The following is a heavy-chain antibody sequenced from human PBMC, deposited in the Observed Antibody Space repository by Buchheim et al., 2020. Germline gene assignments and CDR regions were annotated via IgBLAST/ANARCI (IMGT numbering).Heavy chain of an antibody. D-gene: IGHD1-26*01. J-gene: IGHJ4*02. CDR2: ISGSSSNI. V-gene: IGHV3-48*02. CDR3: ARYGGWELAGLDC. CDR1: GFAFRSNA. Sequence: EVQLVESGGGLVQPGGSLRLSCAASGFAFRSNAMNWVRQAPGKGLEWVSYISGSSSNIYYTDSVKGRFTISRDNSKNSLYLQMKSLRDEDTAVYDCARYGGWELAGLDCWGQGTL.